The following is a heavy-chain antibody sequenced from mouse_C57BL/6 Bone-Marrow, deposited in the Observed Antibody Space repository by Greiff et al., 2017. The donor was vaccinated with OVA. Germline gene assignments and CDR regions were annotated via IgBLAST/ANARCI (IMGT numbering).Heavy chain of an antibody. J-gene: IGHJ4*01. Sequence: EVQLVESGPGLVKPSQSLSLTCSVTGYSIISGYYWNWIRQFPGNKLEWMGYISYDGSNNYNPSLKNRISITRDTSKNQFFLKLNSVTTEDTATYYCARNAYYSNYDYYAMDYWGQGTSVTVSS. CDR2: ISYDGSN. D-gene: IGHD2-5*01. CDR3: ARNAYYSNYDYYAMDY. V-gene: IGHV3-6*01. CDR1: GYSIISGYY.